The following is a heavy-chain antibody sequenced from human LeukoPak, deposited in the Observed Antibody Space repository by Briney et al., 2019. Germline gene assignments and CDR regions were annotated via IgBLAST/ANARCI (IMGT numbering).Heavy chain of an antibody. D-gene: IGHD6-13*01. Sequence: PGGSLRLSCAASGFTFNSYWMSWVGPAPGKGLEWVANIKQDGSEKYYVYSVKGRFTIARDNAKNSLYLQINSLRAEDTAVYYCARGEQLAYYCYYYMDVWGKGTMVTISS. V-gene: IGHV3-7*01. CDR2: IKQDGSEK. J-gene: IGHJ6*03. CDR1: GFTFNSYW. CDR3: ARGEQLAYYCYYYMDV.